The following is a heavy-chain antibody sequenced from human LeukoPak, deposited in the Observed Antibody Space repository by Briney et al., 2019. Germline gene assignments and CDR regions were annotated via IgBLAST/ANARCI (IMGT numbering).Heavy chain of an antibody. J-gene: IGHJ4*02. CDR2: IKQDGGEK. Sequence: PGGSLRLSCAASGFTFSTYWMSWVRQAPGKGLEWVANIKQDGGEKYYVDSVKGRFTISRDNGKNSLYLQMNSLSAEDTAVYYCARDRPFSAVFGLVTSSFDNWGQGTLVTVSS. D-gene: IGHD3/OR15-3a*01. CDR3: ARDRPFSAVFGLVTSSFDN. CDR1: GFTFSTYW. V-gene: IGHV3-7*01.